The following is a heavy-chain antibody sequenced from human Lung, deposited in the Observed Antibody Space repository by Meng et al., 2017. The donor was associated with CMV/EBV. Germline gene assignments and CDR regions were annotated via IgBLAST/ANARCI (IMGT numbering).Heavy chain of an antibody. J-gene: IGHJ1*01. CDR1: GFTFGDYA. D-gene: IGHD3-22*01. CDR3: TRSYDSTGYYPGYFQH. CDR2: IRCKAYGGTT. Sequence: GGFLRFSXTASGFTFGDYAISWVRQAPGRGLEWVGFIRCKAYGGTTEYAASVKGRFTISRDDSKGIAYLQMNSLKSEDTAVYYSTRSYDSTGYYPGYFQHWGQGTLVTVSS. V-gene: IGHV3-49*04.